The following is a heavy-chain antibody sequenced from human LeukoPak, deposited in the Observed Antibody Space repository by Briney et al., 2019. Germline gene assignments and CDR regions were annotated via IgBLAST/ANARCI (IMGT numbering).Heavy chain of an antibody. CDR3: ARDTRNGEPIDY. D-gene: IGHD1-14*01. CDR2: IIPIFGTA. Sequence: GASVKVSRKASGYTFTDYYIHWVRQAPGQGLEWMGGIIPIFGTANYAQKFQGRVTITADESTSTAYMELSSLRSEDTAVYYCARDTRNGEPIDYWGQGTLVTVSS. V-gene: IGHV1-69*13. CDR1: GYTFTDYY. J-gene: IGHJ4*02.